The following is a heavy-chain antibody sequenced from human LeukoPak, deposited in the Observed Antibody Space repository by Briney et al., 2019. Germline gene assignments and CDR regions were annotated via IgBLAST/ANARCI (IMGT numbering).Heavy chain of an antibody. J-gene: IGHJ4*02. CDR2: INPNSGGA. V-gene: IGHV1-2*02. CDR1: GYTFTGYY. D-gene: IGHD1-26*01. CDR3: ARQTIVGTTQDY. Sequence: GASVKVSCKASGYTFTGYYMHWVRQAPGQGLEWMGWINPNSGGANYAQKFQGRVTMTRDTSISTAYMELSRLRSDDTAVYYCARQTIVGTTQDYWGQGTLVTVSS.